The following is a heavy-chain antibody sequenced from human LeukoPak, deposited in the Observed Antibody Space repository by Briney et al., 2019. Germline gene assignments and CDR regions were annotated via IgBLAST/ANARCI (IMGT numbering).Heavy chain of an antibody. CDR1: GGSISRSSYY. D-gene: IGHD6-13*01. Sequence: SETLSLTCSVSGGSISRSSYYWGWTRQPPGKGLEWIGSIYYSGSTYYNPSLKSRVTISVDTSRNQFSLKLSSVTAADTAVYYCARHGSIATGAFTYWGQGTLVTVSS. CDR2: IYYSGST. CDR3: ARHGSIATGAFTY. J-gene: IGHJ4*02. V-gene: IGHV4-39*01.